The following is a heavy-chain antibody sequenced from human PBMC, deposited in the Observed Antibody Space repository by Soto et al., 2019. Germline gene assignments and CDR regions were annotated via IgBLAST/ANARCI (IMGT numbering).Heavy chain of an antibody. CDR3: AKDRRTISSCDF. CDR2: ISGSGVST. CDR1: GFTFSSYA. V-gene: IGHV3-23*01. J-gene: IGHJ4*02. Sequence: GGSLRLSCAASGFTFSSYAMSWVRQAPGKGLEWVLTISGSGVSTYYADSVKGRFTISSDNSKNTLYLQMNSLRVEDTAVYYCAKDRRTISSCDFWGQGTLVTVSS. D-gene: IGHD3-3*01.